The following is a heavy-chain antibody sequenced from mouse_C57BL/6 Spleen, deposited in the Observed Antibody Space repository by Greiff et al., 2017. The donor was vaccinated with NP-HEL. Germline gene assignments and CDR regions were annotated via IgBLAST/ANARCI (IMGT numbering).Heavy chain of an antibody. Sequence: DVMLVESGGGLVKPGGSLKLSCAASGFTFSSYAMSWVRQTPEKRLEWVATISDGGSYTYYPDNVKGRFTISRDNAKNNLYLQMSHLKSEDTAMYYCARDGDYSNYPYFDYWGQGTTLTVSS. CDR1: GFTFSSYA. J-gene: IGHJ2*01. V-gene: IGHV5-4*01. CDR3: ARDGDYSNYPYFDY. CDR2: ISDGGSYT. D-gene: IGHD2-5*01.